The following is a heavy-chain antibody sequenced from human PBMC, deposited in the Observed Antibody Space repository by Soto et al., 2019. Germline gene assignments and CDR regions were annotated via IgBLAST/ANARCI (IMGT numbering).Heavy chain of an antibody. D-gene: IGHD3-10*01. Sequence: QVHLVQSGAEVKKPGASVKVSCKASGYTFINYGITWVRQAPGQGFEWMGWISAYNGNTNYAQKLQGRVTMTTDTSTSTVYMELRSLRSDDTAVYYCARGPHYYDSRNPSWSMADWGQGTLVTVSS. CDR1: GYTFINYG. J-gene: IGHJ4*02. CDR3: ARGPHYYDSRNPSWSMAD. CDR2: ISAYNGNT. V-gene: IGHV1-18*04.